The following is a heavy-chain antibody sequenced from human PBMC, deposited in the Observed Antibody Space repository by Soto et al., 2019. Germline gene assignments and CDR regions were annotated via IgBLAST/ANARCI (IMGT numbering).Heavy chain of an antibody. CDR2: IIPIFGTA. Sequence: QVQLVQSGAEVKKPGASVRVSCKASGYTFTDYYIHWVRQAPGQGLEWMGWIIPIFGTANYTQKFQGRVTITADESTSTAYMELSSLRSEDTAVYYCASTRTADYYYYGMDVWGQGTTVTVSS. CDR3: ASTRTADYYYYGMDV. V-gene: IGHV1-69*01. J-gene: IGHJ6*02. CDR1: GYTFTDYY. D-gene: IGHD1-1*01.